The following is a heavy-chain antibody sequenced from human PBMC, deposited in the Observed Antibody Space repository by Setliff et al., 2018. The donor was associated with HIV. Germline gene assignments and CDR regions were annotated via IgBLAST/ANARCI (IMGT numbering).Heavy chain of an antibody. J-gene: IGHJ6*03. Sequence: ASVKVSCKASGYTFTSHGISWVRQAPGQGLEWMGWISAYNGNTDYAQKFQGRVTMTTDTSTSTAYMEPRSLRSDDTAVYYCASSGGSTRYFYYMDVWGKGTTVTVSS. D-gene: IGHD2-15*01. CDR2: ISAYNGNT. CDR1: GYTFTSHG. V-gene: IGHV1-18*01. CDR3: ASSGGSTRYFYYMDV.